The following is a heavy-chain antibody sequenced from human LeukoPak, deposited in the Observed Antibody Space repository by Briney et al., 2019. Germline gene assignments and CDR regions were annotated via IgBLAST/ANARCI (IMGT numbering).Heavy chain of an antibody. D-gene: IGHD3-3*01. CDR2: IIPILGIA. V-gene: IGHV1-69*04. CDR3: ARGYGITIFGVVENPIYMDV. J-gene: IGHJ6*03. CDR1: GGTFSSYA. Sequence: SVKVSCKASGGTFSSYAISWVRQAPGQGLEWMGRIIPILGIANYAQKFQGRVTITADKSTSTAYMELRSLRSDDTAVYYCARGYGITIFGVVENPIYMDVWGKGTTVTVSS.